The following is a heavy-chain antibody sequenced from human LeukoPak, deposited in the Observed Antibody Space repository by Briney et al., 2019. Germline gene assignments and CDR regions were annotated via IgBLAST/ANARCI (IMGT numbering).Heavy chain of an antibody. V-gene: IGHV3-21*01. J-gene: IGHJ4*02. D-gene: IGHD2-8*01. CDR1: GFTFSSYI. Sequence: GGSLRLSCAASGFTFSSYIMNWVRQAPGKGLEWVSSISSSSSYIYYADSVKGRFTISRDNAKNSLYLQMNSLRAEDTAVYYCARVHGRTIDYWGQGTLVTVSS. CDR2: ISSSSSYI. CDR3: ARVHGRTIDY.